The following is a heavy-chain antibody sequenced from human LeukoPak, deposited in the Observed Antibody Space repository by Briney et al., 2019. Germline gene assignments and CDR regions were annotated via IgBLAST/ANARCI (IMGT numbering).Heavy chain of an antibody. Sequence: AGGSLRLSCAASGFTFSSYWMHWVRQAPGKGLVWVSYINRGESSTRYADSVKGRFIISRDNTKSTLYLQMNSLRVEDTAVYYCSRALEYWGQGTLVTVSS. J-gene: IGHJ4*02. V-gene: IGHV3-74*01. CDR3: SRALEY. CDR1: GFTFSSYW. CDR2: INRGESST.